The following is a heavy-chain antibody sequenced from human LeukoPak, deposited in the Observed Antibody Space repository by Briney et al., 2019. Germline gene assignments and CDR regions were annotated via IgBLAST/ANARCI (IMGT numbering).Heavy chain of an antibody. D-gene: IGHD6-19*01. V-gene: IGHV3-23*01. J-gene: IGHJ4*02. CDR2: ISGSGGCT. CDR3: AKGSGWYV. Sequence: TGGSLRLSCAASGFTFSSSSMSWVRQAPGKGLEWVSVISGSGGCTDYADSVKGRFTISRDNSKNTLYLQINSLRAEDTAVYYCAKGSGWYVWGQGTLVTVSS. CDR1: GFTFSSSS.